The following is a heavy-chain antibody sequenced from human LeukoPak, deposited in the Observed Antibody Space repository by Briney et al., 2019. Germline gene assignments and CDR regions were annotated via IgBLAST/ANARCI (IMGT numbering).Heavy chain of an antibody. J-gene: IGHJ4*02. V-gene: IGHV4-31*03. D-gene: IGHD5-18*01. CDR1: GGSISSGGYY. CDR2: IYYSGST. Sequence: PSETLSLTCTVSGGSISSGGYYWSWIRQHPGKGLEWIGYIYYSGSTYYNPSLKSRVTISVDTSKNQFSLKLSSVTAADTAVYYCARTSKGGNSYGYADYWGQGTLVTVSS. CDR3: ARTSKGGNSYGYADY.